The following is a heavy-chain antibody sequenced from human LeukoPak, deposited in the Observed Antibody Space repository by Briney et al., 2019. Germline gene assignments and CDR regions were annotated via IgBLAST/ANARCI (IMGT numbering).Heavy chain of an antibody. CDR1: GYTFTGFY. V-gene: IGHV1-2*02. J-gene: IGHJ5*02. CDR2: TNPNSGDT. D-gene: IGHD6-13*01. CDR3: ARGSLMAATGTGLSS. Sequence: ASVKVSCKASGYTFTGFYMHWVRQAPGQGLEWMGWTNPNSGDTNYAQNFQGRVTMTRDTSISTAYVELSRLTSDDTAVYYCARGSLMAATGTGLSSWGQGTLVTVSS.